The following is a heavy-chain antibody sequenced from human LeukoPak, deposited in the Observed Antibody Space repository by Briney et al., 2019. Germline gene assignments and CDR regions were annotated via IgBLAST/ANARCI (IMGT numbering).Heavy chain of an antibody. V-gene: IGHV4-38-2*02. D-gene: IGHD3-9*01. CDR3: ARGGYFDWLPRLN. Sequence: SETLSLTCTVSGYSISSGYYWGWIRQPPGKGLEWIGSIYYSGSTYYNPSLKSRVTISVDTSKNQFSLKLSSVTAADTAAYYCARGGYFDWLPRLNWGQGTLVTVSS. J-gene: IGHJ4*02. CDR1: GYSISSGYY. CDR2: IYYSGST.